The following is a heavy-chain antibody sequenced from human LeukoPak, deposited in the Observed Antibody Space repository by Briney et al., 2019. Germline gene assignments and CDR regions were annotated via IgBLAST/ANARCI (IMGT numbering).Heavy chain of an antibody. CDR1: GFTLDRYW. CDR2: IKQDGSET. CDR3: ARPRRVGTPWHCLDV. V-gene: IGHV3-7*01. J-gene: IGHJ6*04. D-gene: IGHD5-24*01. Sequence: GGSLRLSCEVSGFTLDRYWMSWVRQAPGKGLEWVANIKQDGSETHYVDSVKGRFTISRDNAKNSLYLQMNSLRVEDTAEYYCARPRRVGTPWHCLDVWGKGATVIVST.